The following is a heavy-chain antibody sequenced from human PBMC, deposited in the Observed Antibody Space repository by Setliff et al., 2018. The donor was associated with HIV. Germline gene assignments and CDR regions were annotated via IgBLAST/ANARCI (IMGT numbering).Heavy chain of an antibody. CDR1: GYTFTAYY. CDR2: INPNSGGT. V-gene: IGHV1-2*02. CDR3: ARGTDYYHSGGYYFGE. D-gene: IGHD3-22*01. J-gene: IGHJ4*02. Sequence: GASVKVSCKASGYTFTAYYMHWVRQAPGQGLEWMGWINPNSGGTNYAQKFQGRVTMTRDTSISTAYMELSRLRSDDTAVYYCARGTDYYHSGGYYFGEWGQGTLVTVSS.